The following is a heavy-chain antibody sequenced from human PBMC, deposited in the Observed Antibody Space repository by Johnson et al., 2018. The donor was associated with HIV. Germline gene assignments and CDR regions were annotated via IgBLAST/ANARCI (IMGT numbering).Heavy chain of an antibody. CDR3: TVRISMILALTRRDQDI. D-gene: IGHD3-22*01. Sequence: MLLVESGGGLVQPGGSLRLSCAASGFTVSSNYMSWVRQAPGKGLEWVSVIYSGGTTDYAAPVKGRFTISRDDSKNTLYLQMNSLKTEDSAVYYCTVRISMILALTRRDQDIWGQGTMVTVSS. J-gene: IGHJ3*02. V-gene: IGHV3-66*01. CDR2: IYSGGTT. CDR1: GFTVSSNY.